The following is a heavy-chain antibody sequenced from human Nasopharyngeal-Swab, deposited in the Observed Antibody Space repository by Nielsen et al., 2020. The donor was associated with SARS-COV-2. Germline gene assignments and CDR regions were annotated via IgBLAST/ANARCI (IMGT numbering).Heavy chain of an antibody. CDR3: AMSLGNCFITSCPPYL. Sequence: ASVKVSCKTSGYTFTTYFIHWVRQAPGHGLEWMGWSDPNSGHTHFAERFQGRVSMTRDTSISTAYMDLTSLTSDDTAVYYCAMSLGNCFITSCPPYLWGQGTLVTVSS. V-gene: IGHV1-2*02. CDR1: GYTFTTYF. CDR2: SDPNSGHT. D-gene: IGHD2-2*01. J-gene: IGHJ4*02.